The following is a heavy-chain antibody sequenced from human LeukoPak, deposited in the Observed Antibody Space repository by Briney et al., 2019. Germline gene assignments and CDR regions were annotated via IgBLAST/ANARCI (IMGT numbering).Heavy chain of an antibody. CDR3: ARDTAYDSSGDDAFDI. V-gene: IGHV3-23*01. D-gene: IGHD3-22*01. J-gene: IGHJ3*02. CDR2: ISGSGGST. CDR1: GFTFSSYA. Sequence: GGSLRLSCAASGFTFSSYAMSWVRQAPGKGLEWVSAISGSGGSTYYADSVKGRFTISRDNAKNSLYLQMNSLRAEDTAVYYCARDTAYDSSGDDAFDIWGQGTMVTVSS.